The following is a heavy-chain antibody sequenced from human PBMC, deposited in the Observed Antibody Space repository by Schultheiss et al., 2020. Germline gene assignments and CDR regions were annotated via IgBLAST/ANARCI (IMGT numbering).Heavy chain of an antibody. Sequence: GESLKISCKVSGYTLTELSMHWVRQAPGKGLEWMGGFDPEDGETIYAQKFQGRVTMTEDTSTDTAYMELSSLRSEDTAVYYCANYYYDSNGEFDYWGQGTLGSV. CDR1: GYTLTELS. CDR3: ANYYYDSNGEFDY. V-gene: IGHV1-24*01. D-gene: IGHD3-22*01. CDR2: FDPEDGET. J-gene: IGHJ4*02.